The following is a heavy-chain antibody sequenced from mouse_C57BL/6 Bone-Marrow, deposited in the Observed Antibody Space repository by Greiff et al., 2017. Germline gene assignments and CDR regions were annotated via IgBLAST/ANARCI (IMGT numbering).Heavy chain of an antibody. CDR1: GFTFNTYA. CDR3: VRRGYDRNFYYTIDY. CDR2: IRSKSSNYAT. V-gene: IGHV10-3*01. D-gene: IGHD2-1*01. Sequence: EVMLVESGGGLVQPKGSLKLSCAASGFTFNTYAMHWVRQAPGKGLEWVARIRSKSSNYATYYADSVQDRFTISRDDSQSMLYLQLHNLKTEDTAMYYSVRRGYDRNFYYTIDYWGQGTSVTVSA. J-gene: IGHJ4*01.